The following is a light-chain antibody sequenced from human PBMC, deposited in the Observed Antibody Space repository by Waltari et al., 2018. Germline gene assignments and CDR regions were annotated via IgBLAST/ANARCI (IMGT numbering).Light chain of an antibody. CDR1: QNINIW. V-gene: IGKV1-5*03. J-gene: IGKJ2*03. CDR3: QQYNNFYIYS. CDR2: KAS. Sequence: DIQMTQSPSTLSASIGDRVTITCRASQNINIWFAWYQQKPRKAPKLLLYKASNLESGVPSRFSGSGSGTEFTLTISSLQPDDFATYFCQQYNNFYIYSFGQGTKLEIK.